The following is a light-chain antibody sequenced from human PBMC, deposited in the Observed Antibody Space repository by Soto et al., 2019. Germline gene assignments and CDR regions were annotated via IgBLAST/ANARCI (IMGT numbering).Light chain of an antibody. V-gene: IGKV1-39*01. CDR2: AAS. CDR1: QSISSY. CDR3: QQSYSTPFT. J-gene: IGKJ3*01. Sequence: DIQMTQSPSSLSASVGDRVTITCRASQSISSYLNWYQQKPGKAPKLLISAASSLQSGVPSRFGGSGSGTDFTLTISSLQPEDFATYYCQQSYSTPFTFGPGTKVDIK.